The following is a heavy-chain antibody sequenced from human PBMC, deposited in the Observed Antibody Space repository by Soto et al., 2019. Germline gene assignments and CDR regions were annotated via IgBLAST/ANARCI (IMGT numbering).Heavy chain of an antibody. J-gene: IGHJ4*02. CDR1: GFTFSDFG. V-gene: IGHV3-30*03. CDR3: ALSWYSYYFDL. Sequence: GGSLRLSCVASGFTFSDFGMHWVRQGPGKGLEWLAVISEDAETDFHADSVKGRFTVSRDNFKETLYLQMNSLTTDDSGVYFCALSWYSYYFDLWGQGTLVTVSS. CDR2: ISEDAETD. D-gene: IGHD1-1*01.